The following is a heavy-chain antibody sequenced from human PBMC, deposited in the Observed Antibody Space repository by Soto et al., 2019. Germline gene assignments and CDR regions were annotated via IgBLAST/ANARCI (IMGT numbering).Heavy chain of an antibody. D-gene: IGHD5-12*01. CDR2: ISYDGSNK. Sequence: GGSLRLSCAASGFTFSSYGMHWVRQAPGKGLEWVAVISYDGSNKYYADSVKGRFTISRDNSKNTLYLQMNSLRAEDTAVYYCAKAPVRGYSGYEAYYYYGMDVWGQGTTVTVSS. CDR3: AKAPVRGYSGYEAYYYYGMDV. CDR1: GFTFSSYG. J-gene: IGHJ6*02. V-gene: IGHV3-30*18.